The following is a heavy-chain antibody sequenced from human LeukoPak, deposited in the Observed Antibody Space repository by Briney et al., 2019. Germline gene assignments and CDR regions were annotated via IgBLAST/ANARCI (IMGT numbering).Heavy chain of an antibody. V-gene: IGHV3-7*01. J-gene: IGHJ1*01. CDR2: IKQDGSEK. Sequence: GGSLRLSCAASGFTFSSYWMSWVRQAPGKGLEWVANIKQDGSEKYYVDSVKGRFTISRDNAKNSLYLQMNSLRAEDTAVYYCARPLWSYVSSGHEYLQHWGQGTLVTVSS. CDR3: ARPLWSYVSSGHEYLQH. D-gene: IGHD3-22*01. CDR1: GFTFSSYW.